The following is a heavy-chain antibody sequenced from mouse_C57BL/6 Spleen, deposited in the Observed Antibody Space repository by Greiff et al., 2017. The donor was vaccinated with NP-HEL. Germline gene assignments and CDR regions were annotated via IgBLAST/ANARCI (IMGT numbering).Heavy chain of an antibody. CDR1: GYTFTSYW. J-gene: IGHJ2*01. V-gene: IGHV1-69*01. D-gene: IGHD1-1*01. CDR2: IDPSDSYT. CDR3: ARRCYYGSSSYYFDY. Sequence: VQLQQSGAELVMPGASVKLSCKASGYTFTSYWMHWVKQRPGQGLEWIGEIDPSDSYTNYNQKFKGKSTLTVDKSSSTAYMQLSSLTSEDSAVYYCARRCYYGSSSYYFDYWGQGTTLTVSS.